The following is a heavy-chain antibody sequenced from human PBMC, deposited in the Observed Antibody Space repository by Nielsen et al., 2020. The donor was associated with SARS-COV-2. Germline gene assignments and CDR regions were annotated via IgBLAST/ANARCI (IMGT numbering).Heavy chain of an antibody. Sequence: ASVKVSCKASGYTFTDYAMNWVRQAPGQGLEWMGWINTKTGNPTYAQGFTGRFVFSLDTSVSTAYLQISSLKAEDTAVYYCAFSNTLGEYDYWGQGTRVTVSS. D-gene: IGHD3-16*01. CDR1: GYTFTDYA. CDR3: AFSNTLGEYDY. J-gene: IGHJ4*02. CDR2: INTKTGNP. V-gene: IGHV7-4-1*02.